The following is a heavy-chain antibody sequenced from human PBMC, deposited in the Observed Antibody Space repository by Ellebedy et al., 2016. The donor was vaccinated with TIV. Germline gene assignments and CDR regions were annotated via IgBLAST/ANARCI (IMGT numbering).Heavy chain of an antibody. D-gene: IGHD4-17*01. CDR1: GFTFSDYY. CDR2: ISSSSSST. J-gene: IGHJ4*02. CDR3: ARWVVRRNNFDY. Sequence: PGGSLRLSCAASGFTFSDYYMNWIRQAPGKGLEWVSYISSSSSSTNYADSVKGRFTISRDNAKNSLYLQMNSLRAEDTAVYYCARWVVRRNNFDYWGQGTLVTVSS. V-gene: IGHV3-11*06.